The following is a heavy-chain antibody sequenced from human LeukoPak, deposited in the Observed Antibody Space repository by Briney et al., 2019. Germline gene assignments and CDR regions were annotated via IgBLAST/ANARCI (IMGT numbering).Heavy chain of an antibody. CDR1: GFTFSSYA. Sequence: GGSLRLSCAASGFTFSSYAMSWVRQAPGKGLEWVSAISGSGGSTYYADSVKGRFTISRDNSKNTLYLQMNSLRAEDTAVYYCAKDLAITTYYYDSSGYYGSIAFDYWGQGTLVTVSS. CDR3: AKDLAITTYYYDSSGYYGSIAFDY. J-gene: IGHJ4*02. V-gene: IGHV3-23*01. CDR2: ISGSGGST. D-gene: IGHD3-22*01.